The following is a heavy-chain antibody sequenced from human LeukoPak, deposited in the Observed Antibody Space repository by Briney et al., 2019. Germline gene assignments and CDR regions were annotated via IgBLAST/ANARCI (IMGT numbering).Heavy chain of an antibody. J-gene: IGHJ2*01. CDR1: GFTFSSYA. CDR2: ISGSGGST. Sequence: TGVSLRLYCAASGFTFSSYAMSWVRQAPGKGLEWFSAISGSGGSTYYADSVKGRFTISRDSSKNTLYLQMNSLRAEDTAVYYCAKDSILGYCSSTSCPNWYFDLWGRGTLVTVSS. D-gene: IGHD2-2*01. CDR3: AKDSILGYCSSTSCPNWYFDL. V-gene: IGHV3-23*01.